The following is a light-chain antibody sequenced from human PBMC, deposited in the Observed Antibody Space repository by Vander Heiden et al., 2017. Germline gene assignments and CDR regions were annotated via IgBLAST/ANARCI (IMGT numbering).Light chain of an antibody. CDR1: SSNIGAGYD. CDR2: GNS. J-gene: IGLJ3*02. V-gene: IGLV1-40*01. Sequence: QSVLTQPPSVSRAPGQRITMSCTGSSSNIGAGYDVHWYQQLPGTAPKMVIFGNSNRPSGVPDRFTGSKFGTSASLAITGLQAEDEADYYCQSYDSSLSGSRVFGGGTKLTVL. CDR3: QSYDSSLSGSRV.